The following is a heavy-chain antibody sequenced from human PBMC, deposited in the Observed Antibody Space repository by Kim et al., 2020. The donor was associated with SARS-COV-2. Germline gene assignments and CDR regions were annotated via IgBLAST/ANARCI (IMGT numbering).Heavy chain of an antibody. J-gene: IGHJ4*02. V-gene: IGHV3-66*01. CDR2: SA. Sequence: SAYYAGSVKGRFTISRDNSKNTLYLQMNSLRAEDTAVYYCARDYGDFYFDYWGQGTLVTVSS. D-gene: IGHD3-3*01. CDR3: ARDYGDFYFDY.